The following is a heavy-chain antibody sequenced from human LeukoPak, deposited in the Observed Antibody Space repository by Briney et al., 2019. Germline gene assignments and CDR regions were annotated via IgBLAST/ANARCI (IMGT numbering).Heavy chain of an antibody. CDR3: ARWGSTSCYDY. CDR2: ISTNGGST. V-gene: IGHV3-64*01. J-gene: IGHJ4*02. D-gene: IGHD2-2*01. Sequence: GGSLRLSCAASGFTFSSYAMHWVRQAQGKGLEYVSAISTNGGSTYYANSVEGRFTISRDNSKNTLYLQMGSVRAEDMAVYYCARWGSTSCYDYWGQGTLVTVSS. CDR1: GFTFSSYA.